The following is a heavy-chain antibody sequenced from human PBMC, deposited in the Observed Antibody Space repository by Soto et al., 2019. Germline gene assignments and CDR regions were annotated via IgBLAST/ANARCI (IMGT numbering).Heavy chain of an antibody. J-gene: IGHJ4*02. CDR3: ARRFCSDSYCSYFDY. Sequence: QVQLQQWGAGLLKPSETLSLTCAVYGGSFRGYFWSWIRQPPGKGLEWIGEINHSGITSYSPSLGSRVTTSVDTPKNLFSLRLRSVTAADTAIYYCARRFCSDSYCSYFDYWGRGTLVTVSS. D-gene: IGHD2-15*01. CDR1: GGSFRGYF. CDR2: INHSGIT. V-gene: IGHV4-34*02.